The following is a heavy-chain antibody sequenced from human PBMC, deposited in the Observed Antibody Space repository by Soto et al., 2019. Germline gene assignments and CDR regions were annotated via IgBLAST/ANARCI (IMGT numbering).Heavy chain of an antibody. Sequence: ESGGGSVQPGGSLRLSCAASGFTFSNFAMSWVRHAPGKGLEWVSEITGSTGTTYYADSVKGRFIISRDNSKNTVHLQMNSLRAEDTAVYYCAKDTSSSPYYMDVWGKGTTVTVS. D-gene: IGHD2-2*01. CDR3: AKDTSSSPYYMDV. J-gene: IGHJ6*03. V-gene: IGHV3-23*01. CDR2: ITGSTGTT. CDR1: GFTFSNFA.